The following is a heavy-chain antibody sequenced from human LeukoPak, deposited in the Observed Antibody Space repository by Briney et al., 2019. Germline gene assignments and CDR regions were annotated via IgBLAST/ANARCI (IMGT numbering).Heavy chain of an antibody. J-gene: IGHJ3*02. CDR2: IPYDGSNK. CDR1: EFTFSTYT. CDR3: ARDLTVSRDI. Sequence: PGGSLRLSCATSEFTFSTYTMHWVRQAPGKGLEWVAVIPYDGSNKYYADSVKGRFTISRDNAKNSLYLQMNSLRAEDTAVYYCARDLTVSRDIWGQGTMVTVSS. D-gene: IGHD2-2*01. V-gene: IGHV3-30*04.